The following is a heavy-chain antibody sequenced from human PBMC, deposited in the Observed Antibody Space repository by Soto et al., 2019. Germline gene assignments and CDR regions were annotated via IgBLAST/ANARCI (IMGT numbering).Heavy chain of an antibody. CDR1: GFTFSNYE. Sequence: EAQLVESGGGLVQPGGSLRLSCAASGFTFSNYEMHWVRQAPGKGLEYVSGISNNGAHTDYAKSVKGRFTISRDNSENTLYVQMGRLRAEDRGLYYCARRGYGSRWPNVYMDVWGKGNTVTVFS. J-gene: IGHJ6*03. D-gene: IGHD6-13*01. CDR2: ISNNGAHT. V-gene: IGHV3-64*01. CDR3: ARRGYGSRWPNVYMDV.